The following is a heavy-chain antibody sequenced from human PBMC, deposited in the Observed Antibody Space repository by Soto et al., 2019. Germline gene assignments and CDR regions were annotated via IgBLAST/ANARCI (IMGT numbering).Heavy chain of an antibody. CDR1: GGTFSSYT. J-gene: IGHJ3*02. Sequence: GASVKVSCKASGGTFSSYTISWVRQAPGQGLEWMGRIIPILGIANYAQKFQGRVTITADKSTSTAYMELSSLRSEDTAVYYCARDVVTNDAFDSWGQGKMVTVSS. V-gene: IGHV1-69*04. CDR3: ARDVVTNDAFDS. D-gene: IGHD5-12*01. CDR2: IIPILGIA.